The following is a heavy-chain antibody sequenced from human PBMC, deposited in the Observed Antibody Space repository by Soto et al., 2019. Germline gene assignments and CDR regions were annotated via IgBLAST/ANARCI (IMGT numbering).Heavy chain of an antibody. CDR3: ARDNGRAGPFAP. J-gene: IGHJ5*02. Sequence: PGGSLRHSCAASGFTFSRYSMNWVRQAPGRGRGWISYITSDSSTICYADSVKGRFTISRDNAKNSLILQMNSLRDEDTAMYYCARDNGRAGPFAPSTQRTLVTDSS. CDR2: ITSDSSTI. V-gene: IGHV3-48*02. CDR1: GFTFSRYS.